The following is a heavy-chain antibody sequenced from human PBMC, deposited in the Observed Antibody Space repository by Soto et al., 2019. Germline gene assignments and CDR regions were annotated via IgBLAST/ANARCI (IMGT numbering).Heavy chain of an antibody. V-gene: IGHV1-69*13. CDR1: GGTFSSYG. J-gene: IGHJ4*02. Sequence: SVKVSCKASGGTFSSYGVSWVRQAPGHGLEWMGGIIPFFGTTNYAQKFQGRLTITADESTSTAYMELNRLIPADTAVYYCARDYEGSSSLDYWGQGTLVTVSS. CDR2: IIPFFGTT. CDR3: ARDYEGSSSLDY. D-gene: IGHD6-13*01.